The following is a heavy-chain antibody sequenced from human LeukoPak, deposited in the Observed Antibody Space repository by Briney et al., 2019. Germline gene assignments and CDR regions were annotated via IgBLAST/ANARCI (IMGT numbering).Heavy chain of an antibody. CDR2: ISGSGGST. CDR3: AKLSDCSGGSCYSGY. D-gene: IGHD2-15*01. J-gene: IGHJ4*02. V-gene: IGHV3-23*01. Sequence: PGGSLRLSCAASGFTFSSYAMSWVRQAPGKGLEWVSAISGSGGSTYYADSVKGRFTISRDNSKNTLYLQMNSLRAEDTAVYYCAKLSDCSGGSCYSGYWGQGTLVTVSS. CDR1: GFTFSSYA.